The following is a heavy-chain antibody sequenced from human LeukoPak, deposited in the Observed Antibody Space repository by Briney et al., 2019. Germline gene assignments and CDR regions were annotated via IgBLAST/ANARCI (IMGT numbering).Heavy chain of an antibody. CDR1: GYTFTGYY. Sequence: GASVKVSXKASGYTFTGYYMHWVRQAPGKGLEWMGHINHNSGNTGYAQKFQGRVTITRNNSISTAYMELSSLRSEDTAVYYGARGRLNGNYPAAWSVGGKGTTVTVSS. CDR2: INHNSGNT. V-gene: IGHV1-8*03. D-gene: IGHD1-7*01. J-gene: IGHJ6*04. CDR3: ARGRLNGNYPAAWSV.